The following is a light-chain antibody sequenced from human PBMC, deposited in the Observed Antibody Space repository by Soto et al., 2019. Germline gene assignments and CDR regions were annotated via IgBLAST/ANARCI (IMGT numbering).Light chain of an antibody. CDR1: QSVGTN. CDR2: GAS. Sequence: EIVMTQSPATLSVSPGERATLSCRASQSVGTNLAWYQQKPGQAPRLLIYGASTRATGIPDRFSGSESGTEFTLTISSLQSEDFAVYHCQQYKTWSSITFGQGIRLEMK. CDR3: QQYKTWSSIT. V-gene: IGKV3-15*01. J-gene: IGKJ5*01.